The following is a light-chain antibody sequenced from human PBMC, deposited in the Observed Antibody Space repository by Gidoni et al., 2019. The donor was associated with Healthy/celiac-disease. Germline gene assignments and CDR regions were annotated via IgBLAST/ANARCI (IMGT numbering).Light chain of an antibody. CDR1: QGISSA. CDR2: DAS. V-gene: IGKV1-13*02. Sequence: AIQLTQSPSSLSASVGDRVTITCRASQGISSALAWYQQKPGKAPKLLIYDASSLESGVPSRFSGSGSGTDSTLTISSLQPEDFATYYCQQFNSYPALGGGTKVEIK. J-gene: IGKJ4*01. CDR3: QQFNSYPA.